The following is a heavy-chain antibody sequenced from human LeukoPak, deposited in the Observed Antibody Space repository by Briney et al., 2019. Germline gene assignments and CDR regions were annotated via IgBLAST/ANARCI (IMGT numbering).Heavy chain of an antibody. CDR2: IYPGDSDT. Sequence: GESLKISCKVSGYIFTTYWIGWVRQMPGKGLEWMGIIYPGDSDTRYSPSLQGQVTMSADKSISTAYLQWSSLKASDTAMYYCARLLSLVRVFDYWGQGTLVTVSS. V-gene: IGHV5-51*01. J-gene: IGHJ4*02. D-gene: IGHD3-10*01. CDR1: GYIFTTYW. CDR3: ARLLSLVRVFDY.